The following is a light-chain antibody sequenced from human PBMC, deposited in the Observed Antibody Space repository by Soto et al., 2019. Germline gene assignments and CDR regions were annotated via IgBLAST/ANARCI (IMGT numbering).Light chain of an antibody. CDR3: CSYAGSYSLV. Sequence: QSALTQPHSVSGSPGQSVTISCTGTSSDVGGYNFVSWYQQHPGKAPKLMIYDVNKRSSGVPDRFSGSKSGNMASLAISGLQAEDEADYYCCSYAGSYSLVFGGGTKVTVL. V-gene: IGLV2-11*01. CDR1: SSDVGGYNF. J-gene: IGLJ3*02. CDR2: DVN.